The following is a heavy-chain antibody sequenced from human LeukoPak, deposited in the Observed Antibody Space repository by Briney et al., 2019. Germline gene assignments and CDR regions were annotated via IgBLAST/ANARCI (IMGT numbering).Heavy chain of an antibody. CDR2: ISPGGGPT. Sequence: GRSLRLSCAASGFTFSSYAMSWVRQAPGKGLEWVSGISPGGGPTYYADSVKGRFTISRDDSKSTLYLQMKNLRAEDTAVYYCAKGVAVAAYTLDYWGQGTLVTVSS. J-gene: IGHJ4*02. V-gene: IGHV3-23*01. D-gene: IGHD6-19*01. CDR1: GFTFSSYA. CDR3: AKGVAVAAYTLDY.